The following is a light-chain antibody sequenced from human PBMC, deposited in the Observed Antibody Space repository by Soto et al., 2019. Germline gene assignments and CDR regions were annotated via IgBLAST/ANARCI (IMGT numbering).Light chain of an antibody. CDR3: QQYGSSPYT. CDR1: QSVSSNY. CDR2: TAS. Sequence: EIVLTQSPGTLSLSPGERATLPCRASQSVSSNYLAWYQQKPGQAPRLLIYTASNSATGIPDRFSGSGSRTDFTLNISRLEPEDFAVYYCQQYGSSPYTFGQVTRLEIK. V-gene: IGKV3-20*01. J-gene: IGKJ2*01.